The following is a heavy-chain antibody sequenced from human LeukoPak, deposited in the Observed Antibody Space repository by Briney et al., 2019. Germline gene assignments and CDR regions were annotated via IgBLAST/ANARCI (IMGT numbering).Heavy chain of an antibody. D-gene: IGHD3-10*01. CDR1: GFTFSSYE. CDR2: ISSSGSTI. CDR3: ARSYGSGTPKDY. Sequence: GGSLRLSCAASGFTFSSYEMNWVRQAPGKGLEWVSYISSSGSTIYYADSVKGRFTISRNNAKNSLYLQMNSLRAEDTAVFYCARSYGSGTPKDYWGQGTLVTVSS. V-gene: IGHV3-48*03. J-gene: IGHJ4*02.